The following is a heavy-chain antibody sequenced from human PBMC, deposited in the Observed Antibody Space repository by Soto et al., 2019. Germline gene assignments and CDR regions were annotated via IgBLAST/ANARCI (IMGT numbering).Heavy chain of an antibody. Sequence: PSETLSLTCAIYGASLGGFHWTWLRQAPGKGLEWIGELIHGGSTNYNPSLKSRVSFSLDTSKNQFSLHLMSVTAADTAVYYCARSLLGYDYVRQTWREVGDSFDIWGRGTMVTVS. J-gene: IGHJ3*02. CDR1: GASLGGFH. CDR3: ARSLLGYDYVRQTWREVGDSFDI. V-gene: IGHV4-34*12. D-gene: IGHD3-16*01. CDR2: LIHGGST.